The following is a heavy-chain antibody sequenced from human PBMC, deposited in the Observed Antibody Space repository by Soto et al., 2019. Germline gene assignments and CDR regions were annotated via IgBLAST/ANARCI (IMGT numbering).Heavy chain of an antibody. CDR3: ARSVGVTTFYCLDY. V-gene: IGHV1-69*13. D-gene: IGHD1-26*01. J-gene: IGHJ4*02. CDR1: GGTFSSYG. Sequence: AASVKVSCKAAGGTFSSYGISWVRQAPGQGLEWMGGIIPMFGTATHTQNFQGRLTITADESTSTAYMELSSLRSEDTAVYFCARSVGVTTFYCLDYWGQGTRVTVSS. CDR2: IIPMFGTA.